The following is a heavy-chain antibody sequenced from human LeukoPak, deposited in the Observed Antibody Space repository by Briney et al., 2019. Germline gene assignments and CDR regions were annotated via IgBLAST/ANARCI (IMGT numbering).Heavy chain of an antibody. CDR1: GYTFTDYY. CDR2: INPNSGET. Sequence: ASVTVSCKTSGYTFTDYYIRWVRPAPGQGLEWMGWINPNSGETNSAQKFQGRVTMTGDTSISTAYMELRRVTSDDTAVYYCARDRDYSNTERGFDYWGQGTLVTVSS. D-gene: IGHD4-11*01. J-gene: IGHJ4*02. CDR3: ARDRDYSNTERGFDY. V-gene: IGHV1-2*02.